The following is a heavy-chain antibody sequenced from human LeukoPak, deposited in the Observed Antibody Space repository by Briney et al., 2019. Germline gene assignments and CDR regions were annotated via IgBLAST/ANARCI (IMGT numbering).Heavy chain of an antibody. CDR3: ARVPTNYGLDV. V-gene: IGHV4-59*12. CDR2: IDYSGST. Sequence: SETLSLTCTISGGSIGSYYWTWIRQPPGKGLEWIGYIDYSGSTNYNPSLRSRVAMSIDTSRNQFSLKLSSVTAADTAVYYCARVPTNYGLDVWGQGTTVTVSS. J-gene: IGHJ6*02. CDR1: GGSIGSYY.